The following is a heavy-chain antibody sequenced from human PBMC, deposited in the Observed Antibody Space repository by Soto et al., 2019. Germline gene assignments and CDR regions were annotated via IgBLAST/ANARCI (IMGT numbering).Heavy chain of an antibody. V-gene: IGHV1-18*01. CDR1: GFTFSDYG. J-gene: IGHJ4*02. Sequence: QIQLVQSGAEVKKPGASVKVSCKASGFTFSDYGFSWVRQAPGRGLEWMGRISAFNGETNYTQKSEGRVAMTTDAATTTAYMELRSLTVDDTAVYYCVRDQQWLLPVPLNFDYWGQGTVVTVSS. CDR3: VRDQQWLLPVPLNFDY. CDR2: ISAFNGET. D-gene: IGHD6-19*01.